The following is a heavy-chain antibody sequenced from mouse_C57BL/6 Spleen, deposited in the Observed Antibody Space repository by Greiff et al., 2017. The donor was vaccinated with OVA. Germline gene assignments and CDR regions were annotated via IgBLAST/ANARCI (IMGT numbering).Heavy chain of an antibody. V-gene: IGHV1-53*01. CDR2: INPSNGGN. CDR3: ARSDGYYVSAWFAY. Sequence: QVQLKESGTELVKPGASVKLSCKASGYTFTSYWMHWVKQRPGQGLEWIGNINPSNGGNNYNEKLKSKATLTVDKSSSTAYMQLSSRTSEDSAVYYCARSDGYYVSAWFAYWGQGTLVTVSA. CDR1: GYTFTSYW. J-gene: IGHJ3*01. D-gene: IGHD2-3*01.